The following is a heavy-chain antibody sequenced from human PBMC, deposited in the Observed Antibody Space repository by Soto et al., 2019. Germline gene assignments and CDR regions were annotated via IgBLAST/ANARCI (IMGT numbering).Heavy chain of an antibody. V-gene: IGHV3-7*03. D-gene: IGHD1-26*01. J-gene: IGHJ4*02. CDR2: IKEDGSEK. CDR1: GFTLSNFW. CDR3: ASYRTLGC. Sequence: EVQLVESGGGLVQPGGSLRLSCAASGFTLSNFWMSWVRQAPGKGLEWVASIKEDGSEKTYVDSVKGRFTISRDNAQNSLYLQMNRLRVDDAAVYYWASYRTLGCWGQGTPVIFSS.